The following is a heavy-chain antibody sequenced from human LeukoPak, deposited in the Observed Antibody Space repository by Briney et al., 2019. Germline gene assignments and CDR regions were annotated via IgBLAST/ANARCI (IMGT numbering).Heavy chain of an antibody. V-gene: IGHV1-46*01. Sequence: ASVKVSWKAFGYTFTSNYMHWVRQAAGQGPEWRGVISPSGGSTTYAQKFQGRVTLTRDMSTSTDYLELSSLRSEDTAAYYCASDNSVRDEAWWFNPWGQGTLVTVSS. CDR3: ASDNSVRDEAWWFNP. CDR1: GYTFTSNY. J-gene: IGHJ5*02. D-gene: IGHD5-24*01. CDR2: ISPSGGST.